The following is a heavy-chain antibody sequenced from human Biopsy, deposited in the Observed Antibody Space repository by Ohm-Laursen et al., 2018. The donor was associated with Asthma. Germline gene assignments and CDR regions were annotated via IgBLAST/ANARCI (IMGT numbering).Heavy chain of an antibody. CDR3: AKGEWELLEANFDY. CDR1: GFTFDDHA. D-gene: IGHD1-26*01. V-gene: IGHV3-9*01. Sequence: SLRLSCSASGFTFDDHAMHWVRQAPGKGLEWVSGISWNSGSIGYADSVKGRFTISRDNAKNSLYPQMNSLRAEDTALYYCAKGEWELLEANFDYWGQGTLVTVSS. J-gene: IGHJ4*02. CDR2: ISWNSGSI.